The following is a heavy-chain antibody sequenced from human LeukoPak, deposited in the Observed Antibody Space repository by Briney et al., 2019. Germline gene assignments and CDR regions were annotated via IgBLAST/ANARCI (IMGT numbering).Heavy chain of an antibody. V-gene: IGHV4-31*03. J-gene: IGHJ4*02. CDR2: IHPSGML. D-gene: IGHD3-22*01. CDR1: GASFNSDDQY. CDR3: SRGLDSRKLGY. Sequence: PSETLSLTCTVSGASFNSDDQYWNWIRHSPGSGLEWIGSIHPSGMLYNNPSLESRVTMSRDTSKDQFSLNLNSVTAADTAVYFCSRGLDSRKLGYWGQGILVTVSS.